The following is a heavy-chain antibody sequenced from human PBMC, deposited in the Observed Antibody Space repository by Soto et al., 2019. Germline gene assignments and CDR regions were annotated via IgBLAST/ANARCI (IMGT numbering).Heavy chain of an antibody. D-gene: IGHD4-17*01. CDR2: IIPILGIA. CDR1: GGTFSSYT. V-gene: IGHV1-69*08. J-gene: IGHJ6*03. Sequence: QVQLVQSGAEVKKPGSSVKVSCKASGGTFSSYTISWVRQAPGQGPEWMGRIIPILGIANYAQKCQGRVTITADKSTSRAYMELSSLRSEDTAVYYCSREEAVTTHYYYSYYMDVWGKGPTVTVSS. CDR3: SREEAVTTHYYYSYYMDV.